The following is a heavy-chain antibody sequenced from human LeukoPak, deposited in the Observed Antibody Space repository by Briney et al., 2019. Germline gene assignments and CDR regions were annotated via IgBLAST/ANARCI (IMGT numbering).Heavy chain of an antibody. CDR3: ARDGYSSSKSGGSWFDP. V-gene: IGHV1-69*06. D-gene: IGHD6-13*01. Sequence: GSSVKVSCKASGGTFSSYAISWVRQAPGQGLEWMGGIIPIFGTANYAQKFQGRVTITADKSTSTAYMELSSLRSEDTAVYYCARDGYSSSKSGGSWFDPWGQGTLVTVSS. J-gene: IGHJ5*02. CDR2: IIPIFGTA. CDR1: GGTFSSYA.